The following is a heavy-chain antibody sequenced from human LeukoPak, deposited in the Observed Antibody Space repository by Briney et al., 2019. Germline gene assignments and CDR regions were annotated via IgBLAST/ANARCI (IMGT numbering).Heavy chain of an antibody. CDR1: GFIFSSYW. Sequence: TGGSLRLSCAASGFIFSSYWMSWVRQAPGKGLEWVANIKQDGSEKYYVDSVKGRFTISRDNAKNSLYLQMNSLRAEDTAVYYCARVTHSGGDWRHDYWGQGTLVTVSS. V-gene: IGHV3-7*01. D-gene: IGHD2-21*02. CDR2: IKQDGSEK. J-gene: IGHJ4*02. CDR3: ARVTHSGGDWRHDY.